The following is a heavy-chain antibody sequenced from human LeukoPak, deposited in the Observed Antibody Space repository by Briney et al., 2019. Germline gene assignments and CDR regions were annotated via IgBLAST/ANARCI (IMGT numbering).Heavy chain of an antibody. D-gene: IGHD6-13*01. V-gene: IGHV4-4*02. J-gene: IGHJ4*02. CDR1: GGSISSSNW. Sequence: SGTLSLTCAVSGGSISSSNWWWCVRQPPGKGLEWIGEIYHSGSTNYNPSLKSRLTISVDKSKNQFSLKLSCVTAADTAVYYCARAPRRQLVEGFDYWGQGTLVTVSS. CDR2: IYHSGST. CDR3: ARAPRRQLVEGFDY.